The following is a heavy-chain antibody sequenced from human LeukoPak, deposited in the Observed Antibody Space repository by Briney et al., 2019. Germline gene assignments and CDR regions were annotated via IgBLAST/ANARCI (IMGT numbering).Heavy chain of an antibody. CDR3: TRGHTVKGFDY. D-gene: IGHD4-17*01. V-gene: IGHV1-2*02. CDR2: INPNSGGT. Sequence: ASVKVSFKASAYTFIGYYMHWVRQAPGQGLECMGWINPNSGGTKYAQKFQGRVTMTRDTSISTAYMELSSLRSDDTAVYYCTRGHTVKGFDYWGQGTLVTVSS. CDR1: AYTFIGYY. J-gene: IGHJ4*02.